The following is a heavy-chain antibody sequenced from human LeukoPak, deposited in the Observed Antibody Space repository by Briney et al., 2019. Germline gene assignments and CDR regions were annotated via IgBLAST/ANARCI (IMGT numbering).Heavy chain of an antibody. V-gene: IGHV3-74*01. J-gene: IGHJ4*02. CDR3: VRDRTRDGKRLFDF. CDR2: IDTDGSST. D-gene: IGHD5-24*01. CDR1: GLTFSNYW. Sequence: GGSLRLSCAASGLTFSNYWMHWVRQAPGKGLVWVSRIDTDGSSTNYADSVKGRLSISRDNVKNTLYLQMTSLRAEDTAVYYCVRDRTRDGKRLFDFWGQGTLVTVSS.